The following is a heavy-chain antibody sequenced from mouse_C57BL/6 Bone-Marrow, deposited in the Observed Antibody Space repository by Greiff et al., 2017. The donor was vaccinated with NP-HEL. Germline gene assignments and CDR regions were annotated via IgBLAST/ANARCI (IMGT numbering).Heavy chain of an antibody. CDR1: GYTFTSYT. CDR2: INPSSGYT. J-gene: IGHJ3*01. CDR3: ARSRFAY. Sequence: QVQLQQSGAELARPGASVKMSCKASGYTFTSYTMHWVKQRPGQGLEWIGYINPSSGYTKYNQKFKDKATLTADKSSSTAYKELSSLTSENSAVYYCARSRFAYWGQGTLVTVSA. V-gene: IGHV1-4*01.